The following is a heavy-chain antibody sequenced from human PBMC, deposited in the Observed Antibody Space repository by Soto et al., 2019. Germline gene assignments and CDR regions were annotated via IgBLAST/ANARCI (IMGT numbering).Heavy chain of an antibody. Sequence: QVQLQQWGAGLLKPSETLSLTCAVYGGSFSGYYWSWIRQPPGKGLEWIGEINHSGSTNYNPSLKSRVTISVDTSKNQCSLKLSSVTAADTAVYYCARARGIAAAGSPGVWGKGTTVTVSS. D-gene: IGHD6-13*01. J-gene: IGHJ6*04. V-gene: IGHV4-34*01. CDR3: ARARGIAAAGSPGV. CDR1: GGSFSGYY. CDR2: INHSGST.